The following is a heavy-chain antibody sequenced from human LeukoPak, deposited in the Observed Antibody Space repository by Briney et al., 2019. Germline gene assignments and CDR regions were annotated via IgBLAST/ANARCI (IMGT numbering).Heavy chain of an antibody. CDR1: GYTFISYD. D-gene: IGHD6-13*01. CDR2: MNPNSRNT. V-gene: IGHV1-8*01. CDR3: ARPASSWSSRYYYYMDV. J-gene: IGHJ6*03. Sequence: ASVKFYCKASGYTFISYDINWVRQATGQGLEWMGWMNPNSRNTDSAQKFEGRVTMTTNTSISTAYMELRSLRSEDSAVYYCARPASSWSSRYYYYMDVWDKETTVTVSS.